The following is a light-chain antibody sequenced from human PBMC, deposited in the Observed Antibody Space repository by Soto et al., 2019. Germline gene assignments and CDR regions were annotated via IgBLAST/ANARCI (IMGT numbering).Light chain of an antibody. J-gene: IGKJ4*01. CDR3: QQHNNWPLT. V-gene: IGKV3-11*01. CDR1: QSVGNH. Sequence: EIVLTQSPTTLSLSPGERAILSCRASQSVGNHLAWYQQKAGQAPRLLIYDASNRATGVPARFSGRGSATYFTLTISGLERDDFAVYYCQQHNNWPLTFGGGTKVDIK. CDR2: DAS.